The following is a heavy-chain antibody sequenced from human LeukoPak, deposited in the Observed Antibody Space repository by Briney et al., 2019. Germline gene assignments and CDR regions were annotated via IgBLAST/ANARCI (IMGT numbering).Heavy chain of an antibody. D-gene: IGHD5-12*01. V-gene: IGHV1-8*01. Sequence: ASVAVSYTASGYTFTLYDINWVRQAAGHGREWMGWMNPNSGNTGYAQKFQGRVTMTRNTSISTAYMELSRLRSEDTAVYYCARAQSYSGYDPAGWFDPWGQGTLVTVSS. CDR3: ARAQSYSGYDPAGWFDP. CDR2: MNPNSGNT. CDR1: GYTFTLYD. J-gene: IGHJ5*02.